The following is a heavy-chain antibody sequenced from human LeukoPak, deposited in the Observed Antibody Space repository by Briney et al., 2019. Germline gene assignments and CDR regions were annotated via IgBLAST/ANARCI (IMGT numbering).Heavy chain of an antibody. J-gene: IGHJ4*02. CDR3: TRETSSRYFDY. CDR1: GASISGYY. V-gene: IGHV4-4*07. CDR2: IYSSGIT. Sequence: SETLSLTCTVSGASISGYYWSWIRQPAGKGLEWIGRIYSSGITNYNPSLKSRVTMSVDTSKNQFSLKLSSVTAADTAVYYCTRETSSRYFDYWGQGTLVTVSS.